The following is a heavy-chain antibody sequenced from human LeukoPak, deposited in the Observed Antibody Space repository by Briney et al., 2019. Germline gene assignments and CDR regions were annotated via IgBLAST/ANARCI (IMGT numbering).Heavy chain of an antibody. CDR1: GGSISSGGYS. D-gene: IGHD3-10*01. CDR3: AGDHPARGASDI. J-gene: IGHJ3*02. CDR2: IYHSGST. Sequence: PSETLSLTCAVSGGSISSGGYSWSWIRQPPGKGLEWIGYIYHSGSTYYNPSLKSRVTISVDRSKNQFSLKLSSVTAADTAVYYCAGDHPARGASDIWGQRTMVTVSS. V-gene: IGHV4-30-2*01.